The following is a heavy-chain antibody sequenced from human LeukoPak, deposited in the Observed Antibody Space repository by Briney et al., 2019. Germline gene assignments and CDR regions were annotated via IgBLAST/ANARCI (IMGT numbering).Heavy chain of an antibody. CDR3: AKGQVVGATTSPFDY. CDR1: GFTFSNYG. CDR2: ISYDGSNK. J-gene: IGHJ4*02. V-gene: IGHV3-30*18. D-gene: IGHD1-26*01. Sequence: HPGGSLRLSCAASGFTFSNYGMHWIRQAPGKGLEWVAIISYDGSNKHYAASVMGRFTISRDNSKNTLYLQMNSLRAEDTAVYYCAKGQVVGATTSPFDYWGQGTLVTVSS.